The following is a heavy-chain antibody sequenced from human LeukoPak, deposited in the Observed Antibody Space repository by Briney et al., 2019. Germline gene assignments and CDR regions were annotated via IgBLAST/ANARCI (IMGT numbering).Heavy chain of an antibody. CDR1: GGSISSYY. J-gene: IGHJ4*02. D-gene: IGHD1-14*01. CDR2: IYTSGST. CDR3: ARAGTSGGLCDY. Sequence: SETLSLTCTVSGGSISSYYWSWIRQPAGKGLEWIGRIYTSGSTKYNPSLQSRVTMSLDTSKNQLSLKLGSVTAADTAVYYCARAGTSGGLCDYWGQGTLVTVSS. V-gene: IGHV4-4*07.